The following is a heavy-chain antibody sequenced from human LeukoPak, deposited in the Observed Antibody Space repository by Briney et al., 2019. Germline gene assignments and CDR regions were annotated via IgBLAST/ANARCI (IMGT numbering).Heavy chain of an antibody. V-gene: IGHV4-59*12. J-gene: IGHJ4*02. CDR3: ARATDFSSGWLLDQ. CDR1: GGSISSYY. CDR2: IYYSGST. D-gene: IGHD6-19*01. Sequence: PSETLSLTCTVSGGSISSYYWSWIRQPPGKGLEWIGYIYYSGSTNYNPSLRSRVTMSVDTSKNQFSLKVSSVTAADTGVYYCARATDFSSGWLLDQWGQGSLVTVSS.